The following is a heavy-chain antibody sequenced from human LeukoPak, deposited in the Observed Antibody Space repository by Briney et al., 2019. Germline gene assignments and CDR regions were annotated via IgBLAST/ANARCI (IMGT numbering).Heavy chain of an antibody. CDR2: ISVSGGST. Sequence: GGSLRLSCVASGFTFTTYPMSRVRQAPGKGLERVSGISVSGGSTYYADSVKGRFTISRDNSKNTVYLQMNSLRAEETAIYYCAKDVSSCGGDCPDSWGQGTLATVSS. CDR1: GFTFTTYP. J-gene: IGHJ4*02. CDR3: AKDVSSCGGDCPDS. D-gene: IGHD2-21*02. V-gene: IGHV3-23*01.